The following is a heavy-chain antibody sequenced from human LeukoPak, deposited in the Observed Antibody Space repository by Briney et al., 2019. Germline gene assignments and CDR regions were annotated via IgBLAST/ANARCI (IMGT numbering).Heavy chain of an antibody. CDR3: ARGPDTTYYDILTGRGFDY. CDR1: GFTFSSYS. V-gene: IGHV3-21*01. D-gene: IGHD3-9*01. Sequence: GGSLRLSCAAPGFTFSSYSMNWVRQAPGKGLEWVSSISSSSSYIYYADSVKGRFTISRDNAKNSLYLQMNSLRAEDTAVYYCARGPDTTYYDILTGRGFDYWGQGTLVTVSS. J-gene: IGHJ4*02. CDR2: ISSSSSYI.